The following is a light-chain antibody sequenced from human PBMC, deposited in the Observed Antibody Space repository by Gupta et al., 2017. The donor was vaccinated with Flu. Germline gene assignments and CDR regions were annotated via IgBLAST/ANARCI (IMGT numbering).Light chain of an antibody. CDR3: QQYYSEST. Sequence: DIQMTQSPSTLPASLGDRVTISCRASQSINNWLAWYQQRSGKAPKLLIYKASSLQSGVPSRFSGSGSGTEFTLTISSLQDDDFATYYCQQYYSESTFGQGTKVEVK. CDR1: QSINNW. J-gene: IGKJ1*01. V-gene: IGKV1-5*03. CDR2: KAS.